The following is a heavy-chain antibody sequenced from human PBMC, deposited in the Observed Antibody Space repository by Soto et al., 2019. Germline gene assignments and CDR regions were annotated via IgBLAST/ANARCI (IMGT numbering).Heavy chain of an antibody. CDR2: INDSGDHT. CDR1: GITFSNYA. D-gene: IGHD1-1*01. Sequence: EVQLLEYGGGLVQPGGSLRLSCAASGITFSNYAMSWVRQAPGKGLEWVSGINDSGDHTYHADSVKGRFTISRDNSQNTLYLQMTSLRAEDTAIYFCAKEQLERHFGFDYWGQGSLVTVSS. J-gene: IGHJ4*02. CDR3: AKEQLERHFGFDY. V-gene: IGHV3-23*01.